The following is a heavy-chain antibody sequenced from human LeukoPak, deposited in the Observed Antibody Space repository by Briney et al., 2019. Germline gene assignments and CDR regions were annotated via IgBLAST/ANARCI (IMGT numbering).Heavy chain of an antibody. CDR1: GFTFDDYT. CDR3: ATERSYYESPEGSVGAFDI. D-gene: IGHD1-26*01. Sequence: PGGSLRLSCAASGFTFDDYTMHWVRQAPGKGLEWVSLIRWDGGSTYYADSVKGRFTISRDNAKNSLYLQMNSLRAEDTAVYYCATERSYYESPEGSVGAFDIWGPGTMVTVSS. CDR2: IRWDGGST. V-gene: IGHV3-43*01. J-gene: IGHJ3*02.